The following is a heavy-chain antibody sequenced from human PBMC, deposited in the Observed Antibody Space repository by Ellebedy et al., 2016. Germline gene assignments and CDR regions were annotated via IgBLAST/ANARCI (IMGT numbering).Heavy chain of an antibody. J-gene: IGHJ5*02. CDR1: GFTFSSYS. CDR3: ARDPIVVVPAARVPTTNWFDP. Sequence: GESLKISXAASGFTFSSYSMNWVRQAPGKGLEWVSSISSSSSYIYYADSVKGRFTISRDNAKNSLYLQMNSLRAEDTAVYYCARDPIVVVPAARVPTTNWFDPWGQGTLVTVSS. D-gene: IGHD2-2*01. CDR2: ISSSSSYI. V-gene: IGHV3-21*01.